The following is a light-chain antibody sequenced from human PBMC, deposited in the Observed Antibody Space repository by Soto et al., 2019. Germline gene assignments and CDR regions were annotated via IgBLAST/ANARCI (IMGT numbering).Light chain of an antibody. Sequence: QSVLTQPPSASGTPGQRVTISCSGSTSNIGRNPVHWYQHLPGTAPKLLIYNINQWPSGVPDRFSASKSGTSASLAISGLQSEDEAHYYCAAWDDSLNVVVFGGGTKLPVL. J-gene: IGLJ2*01. CDR2: NIN. CDR3: AAWDDSLNVVV. V-gene: IGLV1-44*01. CDR1: TSNIGRNP.